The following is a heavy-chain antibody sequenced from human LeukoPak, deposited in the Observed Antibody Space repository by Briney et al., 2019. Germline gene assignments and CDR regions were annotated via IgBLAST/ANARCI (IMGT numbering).Heavy chain of an antibody. D-gene: IGHD5-24*01. CDR1: GFTFSSYG. CDR2: IRYDGSNK. Sequence: GGSLRLSCAASGFTFSSYGMHWVRQAPGKGLEWVAFIRYDGSNKYYADSVKGRFTISRDNSKNTLYLQMNSLRAEDTAVYYCAKALRQRWLQETDFLPYDAFDIWGQGTMVTVSS. J-gene: IGHJ3*02. CDR3: AKALRQRWLQETDFLPYDAFDI. V-gene: IGHV3-30*02.